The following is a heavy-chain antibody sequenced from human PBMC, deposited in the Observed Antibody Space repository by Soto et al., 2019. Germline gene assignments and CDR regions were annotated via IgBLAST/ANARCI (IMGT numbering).Heavy chain of an antibody. CDR2: IDPSDSYT. V-gene: IGHV5-10-1*01. CDR1: GYSFTSYW. D-gene: IGHD2-15*01. CDR3: ASQEYSRYCSGGSCYVRNWFDP. J-gene: IGHJ5*02. Sequence: GESLKISCKGSGYSFTSYWISWVRQMPGKGLEWMGRIDPSDSYTNYSPSFQGHVTISADKSISTAYLQWSSLKASDTAMYYCASQEYSRYCSGGSCYVRNWFDPWAQGTLVTVSS.